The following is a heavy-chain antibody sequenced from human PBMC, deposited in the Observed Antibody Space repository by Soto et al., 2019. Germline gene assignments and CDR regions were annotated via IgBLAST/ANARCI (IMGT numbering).Heavy chain of an antibody. J-gene: IGHJ4*02. CDR3: ARASVVVVDGFDY. CDR1: GFTFSSYE. D-gene: IGHD2-15*01. CDR2: ISTSGTTI. V-gene: IGHV3-48*03. Sequence: EVQLVESGGGWVQPGGSLSLSCAASGFTFSSYEMNLFRQAPGMGLEWVSYISTSGTTIYYADSVKGRFTISRDNAKNSLYLQMNSLRAEDTALYYCARASVVVVDGFDYWGQGTLVTVSS.